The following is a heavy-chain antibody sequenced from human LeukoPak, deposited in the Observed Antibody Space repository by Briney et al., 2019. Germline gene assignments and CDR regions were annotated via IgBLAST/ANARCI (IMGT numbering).Heavy chain of an antibody. J-gene: IGHJ4*02. CDR1: GFTFSSYA. D-gene: IGHD3-10*01. V-gene: IGHV3-30*04. CDR3: ARDWERHEYGSGSYWSYYFDY. Sequence: GGSLRLSCAASGFTFSSYAMHWVRQAPGKGLEWVAVISYDGSNKYYADSVKGRFTISRDNSKNTLYLQMNSLRAEDTTVYYCARDWERHEYGSGSYWSYYFDYWGQGTLVTVSS. CDR2: ISYDGSNK.